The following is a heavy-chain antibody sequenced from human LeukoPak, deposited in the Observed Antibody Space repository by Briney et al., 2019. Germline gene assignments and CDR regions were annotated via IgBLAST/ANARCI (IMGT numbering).Heavy chain of an antibody. CDR2: ISGDGGST. Sequence: PGGSLRLSCAASGFTFDDYAMHWVRQAPGKGLEWVSLISGDGGSTYYADSVKGRFTVSRDNSKNSLYLQMNSLRTEDTALYYCAKDMRGSLFFDIWGQGTMVTVSS. J-gene: IGHJ3*02. CDR3: AKDMRGSLFFDI. CDR1: GFTFDDYA. V-gene: IGHV3-43*02.